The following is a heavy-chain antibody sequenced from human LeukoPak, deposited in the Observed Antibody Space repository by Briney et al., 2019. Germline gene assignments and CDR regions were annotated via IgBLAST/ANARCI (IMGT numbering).Heavy chain of an antibody. Sequence: GRSLRLSCAAYGFTFNDYAMHWVRQAPGKGLEWVSSISWNSNSILYADSVKGRFTISRDNAKNSLNLQMNSLRPEDTAFYYCAKGGVSAPHWGQGTLVTVSS. D-gene: IGHD1-26*01. CDR1: GFTFNDYA. CDR2: ISWNSNSI. V-gene: IGHV3-9*01. CDR3: AKGGVSAPH. J-gene: IGHJ4*02.